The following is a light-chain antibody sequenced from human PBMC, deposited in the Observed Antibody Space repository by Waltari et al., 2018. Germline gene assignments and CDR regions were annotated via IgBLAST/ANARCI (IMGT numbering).Light chain of an antibody. V-gene: IGKV3-20*01. J-gene: IGKJ2*01. Sequence: EIVLTQSPGTLSLSPGERATLSCRASQSVSSSYLAWYQQKPGQAPRLLIYGASTRATGIPDRFSGSGSGTDFTLTISRLEPEDFAVYYCQQYGSSPPLYTFGQGTNLEI. CDR2: GAS. CDR1: QSVSSSY. CDR3: QQYGSSPPLYT.